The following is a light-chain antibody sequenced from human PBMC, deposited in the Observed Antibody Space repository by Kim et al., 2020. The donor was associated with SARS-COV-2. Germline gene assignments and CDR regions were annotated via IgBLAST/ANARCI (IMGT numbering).Light chain of an antibody. V-gene: IGLV3-19*01. J-gene: IGLJ2*01. CDR3: NSRDSSGNHLDVV. CDR1: SLRSYY. CDR2: GKN. Sequence: SSELTQDPAVSVALGQTVRITCQGDSLRSYYVSWYQQKPGQAPVLVIYGKNNRPSGIPDRFSGSSSGNTASLTITGAQAEDEAEYYCNSRDSSGNHLDVVFDGGTQLTVL.